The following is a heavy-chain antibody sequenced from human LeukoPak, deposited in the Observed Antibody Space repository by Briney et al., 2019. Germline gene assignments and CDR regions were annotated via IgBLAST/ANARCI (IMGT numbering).Heavy chain of an antibody. CDR1: GFTFSSYW. CDR2: INMDGSLT. D-gene: IGHD2-21*02. J-gene: IGHJ4*02. CDR3: ARGSLYCGGDCYSDY. Sequence: GGSLRLSCAASGFTFSSYWMHWVRQAPGKGLVWVSRINMDGSLTNCADSVRGLFTISRDNAKNTLSLQMNSLRPEDTAVYYCARGSLYCGGDCYSDYWGQGTLVTVSS. V-gene: IGHV3-74*01.